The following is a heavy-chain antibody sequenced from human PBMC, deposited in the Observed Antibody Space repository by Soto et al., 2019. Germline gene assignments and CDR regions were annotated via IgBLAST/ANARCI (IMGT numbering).Heavy chain of an antibody. Sequence: EVQLLESGGGLVQPGGSLRLSCAASGFSFSSYAMSWVRQAPGKGLEWVSAISGSGGSAYYADSVKGRFTFSRDNSKDTLYRQMNSLRGEDAAVYYCAKQGAAQGYVDVWGKGTTVTVSS. CDR1: GFSFSSYA. CDR3: AKQGAAQGYVDV. J-gene: IGHJ6*03. V-gene: IGHV3-23*01. CDR2: ISGSGGSA. D-gene: IGHD6-6*01.